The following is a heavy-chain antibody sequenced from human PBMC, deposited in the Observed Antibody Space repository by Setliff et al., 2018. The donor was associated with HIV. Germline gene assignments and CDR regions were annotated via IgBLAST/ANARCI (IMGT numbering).Heavy chain of an antibody. J-gene: IGHJ3*02. Sequence: ASVKVSCKPSGYTFTTYGLSWVRQAPGQGLEWMGWISTYSDETSSSQNLQGRLTMTTDTSTSTAYMELRSLRSDDTAVYYCARDRALWFGEFVSGRAFDIWGQGTMVTVSS. CDR3: ARDRALWFGEFVSGRAFDI. V-gene: IGHV1-18*01. CDR2: ISTYSDET. D-gene: IGHD3-10*01. CDR1: GYTFTTYG.